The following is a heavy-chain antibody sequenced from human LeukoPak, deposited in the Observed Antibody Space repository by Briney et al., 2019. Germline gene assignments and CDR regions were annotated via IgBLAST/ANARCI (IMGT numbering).Heavy chain of an antibody. Sequence: PSETLSLTCAVYGGSFSGYYWSWIRQPPGKGLEWIGEINHSGSTNYNPSLKSRVTISVDTSKSQFSLKLSSVTAADTAVYYCASKSSSWYWYFDYWGQGTLVTVSS. D-gene: IGHD6-13*01. CDR3: ASKSSSWYWYFDY. V-gene: IGHV4-34*01. CDR2: INHSGST. J-gene: IGHJ4*02. CDR1: GGSFSGYY.